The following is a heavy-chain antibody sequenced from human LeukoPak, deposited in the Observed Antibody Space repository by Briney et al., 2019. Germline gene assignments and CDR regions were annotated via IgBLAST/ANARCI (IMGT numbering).Heavy chain of an antibody. D-gene: IGHD3-10*01. Sequence: GGSLRLSCAASGFTFRSYWMHWVRQAPGKGLVWVSRIKSDGSSATYADSVKGRFTISRDNAKNTLYLQMNSLRVEDTAVYYCARGPRGYYYMDVWGKGTTVTVSS. CDR3: ARGPRGYYYMDV. CDR1: GFTFRSYW. V-gene: IGHV3-74*01. CDR2: IKSDGSSA. J-gene: IGHJ6*03.